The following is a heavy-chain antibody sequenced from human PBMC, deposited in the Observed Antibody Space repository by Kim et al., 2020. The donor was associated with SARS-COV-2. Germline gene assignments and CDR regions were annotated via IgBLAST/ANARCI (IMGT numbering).Heavy chain of an antibody. Sequence: SETLSLTFAVNGASFSGFFWGWIRQPPGKGLQWIGEINHSGATNYNASLRRRVTLSLDTSRMQFSLKLNSLNAADTVLYYCVLYSSNWYGTGYYYAMDV. D-gene: IGHD6-13*01. J-gene: IGHJ6*01. CDR2: INHSGAT. CDR3: VLYSSNWYGTGYYYAMDV. CDR1: GASFSGFF. V-gene: IGHV4-34*01.